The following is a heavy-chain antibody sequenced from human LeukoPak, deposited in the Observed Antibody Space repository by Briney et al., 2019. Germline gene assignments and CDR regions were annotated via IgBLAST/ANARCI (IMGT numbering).Heavy chain of an antibody. CDR1: GFTFDDYG. Sequence: RPGGSLRLSCEASGFTFDDYGMSWVRQLPGKGLEWVSGINRNGDSTDYADSVKGRFTISRDNAKNSHFLQMNSLRVEDTALYYCARGFRNGPFDCWGQGTLVTVSS. D-gene: IGHD2-8*01. J-gene: IGHJ4*02. CDR2: INRNGDST. CDR3: ARGFRNGPFDC. V-gene: IGHV3-20*04.